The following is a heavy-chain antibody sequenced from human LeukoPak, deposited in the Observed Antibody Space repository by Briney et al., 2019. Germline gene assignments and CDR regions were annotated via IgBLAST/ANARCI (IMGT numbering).Heavy chain of an antibody. Sequence: PSETLSLTCAVYGGSFSGYYWSWIRQPPGKGLEWIGEINHSGRTNYNPSLKSRVTISVDTSKNQFSLKLSSVTAADTAVYYCARETSSGWYDENDYWGQGTLVTVSS. V-gene: IGHV4-34*01. CDR2: INHSGRT. CDR1: GGSFSGYY. CDR3: ARETSSGWYDENDY. J-gene: IGHJ4*02. D-gene: IGHD6-19*01.